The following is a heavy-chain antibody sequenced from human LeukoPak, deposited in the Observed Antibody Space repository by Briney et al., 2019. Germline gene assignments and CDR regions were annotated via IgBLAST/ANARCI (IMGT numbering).Heavy chain of an antibody. V-gene: IGHV3-7*01. J-gene: IGHJ4*02. CDR1: GFTFGTYW. D-gene: IGHD3-10*01. CDR3: ARAGSLWFGESKLDY. Sequence: GGSLRLSCAASGFTFGTYWMNWVRRTPGKGLEWVANINQDGSEKYYVDSVKGRFTISRDNAKNSLYLQMNSLRAEDTAVFYCARAGSLWFGESKLDYWGQGTLVTVSS. CDR2: INQDGSEK.